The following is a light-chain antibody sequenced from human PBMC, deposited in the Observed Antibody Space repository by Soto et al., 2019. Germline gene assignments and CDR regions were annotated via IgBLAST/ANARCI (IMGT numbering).Light chain of an antibody. CDR3: QQYYRSAFT. CDR2: WAS. CDR1: QSVLYSSNNKNY. Sequence: DIVMTQSPDSLAVSLGERATINCKSSQSVLYSSNNKNYLAWYQQKPGQPPKLLIYWASTRESGVPDRFSGSGSGTDFTLTISSLQAEDVATYYCQQYYRSAFTFGPGTKVDIK. V-gene: IGKV4-1*01. J-gene: IGKJ3*01.